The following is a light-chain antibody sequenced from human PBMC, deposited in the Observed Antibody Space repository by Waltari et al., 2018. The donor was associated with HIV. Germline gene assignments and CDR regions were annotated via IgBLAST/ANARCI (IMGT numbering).Light chain of an antibody. V-gene: IGKV1-39*01. CDR2: SAS. CDR3: LQSYSPPRT. J-gene: IGKJ1*01. Sequence: DIQMTQSPSSLSVSVGDRVRITCRASQSISNYLYWYQQKPGKAPKLLIYSASSLQSGVPSRFSGSGSGTDCPLIISSLQHDDFATYYCLQSYSPPRTFGQGTKVEIK. CDR1: QSISNY.